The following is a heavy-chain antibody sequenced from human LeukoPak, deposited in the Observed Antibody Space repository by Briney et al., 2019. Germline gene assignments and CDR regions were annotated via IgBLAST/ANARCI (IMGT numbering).Heavy chain of an antibody. Sequence: GGSLRLSCAASGFTFSSYAMHWVRQAPGKGLEWVAVISYDGSNKYYADSVKGRFTISRDNSKNTLYLQMNSLRAEDTAVYYCAREAVVVPAAMLGMSDYWGQGTLVTVSS. CDR3: AREAVVVPAAMLGMSDY. J-gene: IGHJ4*02. V-gene: IGHV3-30-3*01. D-gene: IGHD2-2*01. CDR2: ISYDGSNK. CDR1: GFTFSSYA.